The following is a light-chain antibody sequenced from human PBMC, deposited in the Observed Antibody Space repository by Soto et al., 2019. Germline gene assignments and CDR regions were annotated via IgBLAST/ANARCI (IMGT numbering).Light chain of an antibody. Sequence: QAVVTQPPSVSGAPGQRVTISCTGSSSNIGAGYDVHWYQQLPGTAPKLLIYGNSNRPSGVPDRFSGSKSGTSASLAITGLQAEDDVDYYCQSYDSSLSGVVFGGGTKGTVL. CDR3: QSYDSSLSGVV. J-gene: IGLJ2*01. CDR2: GNS. V-gene: IGLV1-40*01. CDR1: SSNIGAGYD.